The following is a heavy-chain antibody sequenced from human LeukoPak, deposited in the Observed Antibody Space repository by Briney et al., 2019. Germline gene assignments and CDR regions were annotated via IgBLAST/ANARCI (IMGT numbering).Heavy chain of an antibody. CDR2: IKQDGSEK. J-gene: IGHJ4*02. D-gene: IGHD3-3*01. Sequence: GGSLRLSCAASGFTFSSYWMSWVRQAPGKGLEWVANIKQDGSEKYYVDSVKGRFTISRDNAKNSLYLQMNSLRAEDTAVYYCARLPIKYYDSWSGYPTPPYFDYWGQGTLVTVSS. CDR3: ARLPIKYYDSWSGYPTPPYFDY. CDR1: GFTFSSYW. V-gene: IGHV3-7*01.